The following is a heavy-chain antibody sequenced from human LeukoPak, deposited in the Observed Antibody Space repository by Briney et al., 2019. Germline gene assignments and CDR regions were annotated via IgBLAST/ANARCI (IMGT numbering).Heavy chain of an antibody. Sequence: SETLSLTCSVYGGSITAYYWSWIRQPPGKGLEWIGEINHSRGTKYNPSLESRVTILLDASKNEFSLNLNSVTAADTAVYYCAREDYYFDSWGQGTLITVSS. CDR1: GGSITAYY. CDR3: AREDYYFDS. V-gene: IGHV4-34*01. CDR2: INHSRGT. J-gene: IGHJ4*02.